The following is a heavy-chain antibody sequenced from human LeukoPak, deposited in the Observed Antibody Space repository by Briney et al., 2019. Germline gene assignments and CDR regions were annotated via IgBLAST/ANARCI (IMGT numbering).Heavy chain of an antibody. CDR1: GGSISSYY. CDR3: ARYGLIRGFEY. J-gene: IGHJ4*02. D-gene: IGHD3-16*01. V-gene: IGHV4-59*01. Sequence: SETLSLTCTDSGGSISSYYWSWIRQPPGKELEWIGYIYYSGSTNYSPSLKSRVTISVDTSKNQFSLKLSSVTAADTAVYYCARYGLIRGFEYWGQGTLVTVSS. CDR2: IYYSGST.